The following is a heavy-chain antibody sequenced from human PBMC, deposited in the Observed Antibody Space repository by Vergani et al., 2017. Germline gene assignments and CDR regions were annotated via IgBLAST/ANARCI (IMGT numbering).Heavy chain of an antibody. CDR3: AKDNWNYGRNDY. D-gene: IGHD1-7*01. J-gene: IGHJ4*02. Sequence: EVQLLESGGGLVQPGGSLRVSCAASGFTFSSYAMNWVRQAPGKGLEWVSTISGSGDSTYYVDSVKGRFTISRDNSKNTLYLQMNSLRAEVTAVYYCAKDNWNYGRNDYWGQGTLVTVSS. CDR2: ISGSGDST. CDR1: GFTFSSYA. V-gene: IGHV3-23*01.